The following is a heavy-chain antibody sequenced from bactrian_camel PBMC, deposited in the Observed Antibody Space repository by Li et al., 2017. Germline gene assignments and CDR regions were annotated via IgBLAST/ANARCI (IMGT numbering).Heavy chain of an antibody. V-gene: IGHV3S53*01. J-gene: IGHJ4*01. CDR1: GDIFSTSC. Sequence: HVQLVESGGGSVQAGGSLKLSCAVSGDIFSTSCRGWFRQTPGQEREGVAAIDDDGSTTYADSVKGRFTISTDNGKNKLYLEMATLEPEDTATYFCASDPQWWHLMASYNYWGQGTQVTVSS. CDR2: IDDDGST. D-gene: IGHD7*01. CDR3: ASDPQWWHLMASYNY.